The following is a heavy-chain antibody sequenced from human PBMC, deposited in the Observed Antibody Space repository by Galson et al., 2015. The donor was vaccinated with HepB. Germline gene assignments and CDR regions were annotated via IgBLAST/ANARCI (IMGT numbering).Heavy chain of an antibody. CDR3: ARSWTVTGNWFDP. CDR2: SNAGNGKT. J-gene: IGHJ5*02. V-gene: IGHV1-3*01. CDR1: GYAFRTYG. Sequence: SVKVSCKAPGYAFRTYGFHWVRQAPGQSLEWMGWSNAGNGKTEYSQNFWGRVTITRDTSANIVYLEVSGLRSEDTAIYYCARSWTVTGNWFDPWGQGTLVTVSS. D-gene: IGHD6-19*01.